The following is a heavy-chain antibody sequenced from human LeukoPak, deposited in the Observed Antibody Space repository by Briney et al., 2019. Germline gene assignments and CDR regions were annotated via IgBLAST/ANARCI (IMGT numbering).Heavy chain of an antibody. CDR1: GYSISSGYY. J-gene: IGHJ4*02. CDR3: ARGPVRLPYLDY. V-gene: IGHV4-38-2*02. Sequence: SETLSLTCTVSGYSISSGYYWGWIRQPPGKGLEWIGEINHSGSTNYNPSLKSRVTISVDTSKNQFSLKLSSVTAADTAVYYCARGPVRLPYLDYWGQGTLVTVSS. CDR2: INHSGST. D-gene: IGHD2-15*01.